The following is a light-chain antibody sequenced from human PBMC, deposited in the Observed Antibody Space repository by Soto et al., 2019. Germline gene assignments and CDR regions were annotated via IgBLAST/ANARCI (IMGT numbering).Light chain of an antibody. CDR3: QLYAILLST. CDR2: GAS. CDR1: QSVSTY. V-gene: IGKV3D-15*03. Sequence: SPATLSLSPGERAILSCRASQSVSTYLAWYQRKPGQAPRLLICGASNRATGIPDRFSGSGSGTEFTLTINFLQADDVVSYSSQLYAILLSTFG. J-gene: IGKJ5*01.